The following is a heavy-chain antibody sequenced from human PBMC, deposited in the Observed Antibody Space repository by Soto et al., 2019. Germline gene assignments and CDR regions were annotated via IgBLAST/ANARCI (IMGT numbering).Heavy chain of an antibody. D-gene: IGHD2-15*01. CDR1: GGSIRSDDYY. Sequence: QLQLQESGPGLVKPSETLSLTCTVSGGSIRSDDYYWGWIRQPPGKGLEWIGTVSYSGTTYYNPSLKSRATISVDTSKRLFSLRLSSTTAPDTAVYYCVRHNAVRATPDFWGQGTLVTVSS. CDR2: VSYSGTT. V-gene: IGHV4-39*01. J-gene: IGHJ4*02. CDR3: VRHNAVRATPDF.